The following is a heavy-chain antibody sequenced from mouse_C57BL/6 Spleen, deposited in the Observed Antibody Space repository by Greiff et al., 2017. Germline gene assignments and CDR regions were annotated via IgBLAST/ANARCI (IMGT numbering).Heavy chain of an antibody. Sequence: VQLKESGPGLVKPSQTVFLTCTVTGISITTGNYRWSWIRQFPGNKLEWIGYIYYSGTITYNPSLTSRTTITRDTPKNQFFLEMNSLTAEDTATYGCARDGLRREGFDYWGQGTTLTVSS. V-gene: IGHV3-5*01. D-gene: IGHD2-12*01. CDR2: IYYSGTI. CDR3: ARDGLRREGFDY. CDR1: GISITTGNYR. J-gene: IGHJ2*01.